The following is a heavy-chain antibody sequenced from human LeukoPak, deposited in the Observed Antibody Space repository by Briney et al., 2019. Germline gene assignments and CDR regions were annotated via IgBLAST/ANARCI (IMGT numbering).Heavy chain of an antibody. CDR1: GFTFSSYA. D-gene: IGHD3-16*02. CDR2: ITGSSRYK. J-gene: IGHJ4*02. Sequence: PGGSLRLSCAASGFTFSSYAMSWVRQAPGKGLEWVSSITGSSRYKYYADSVKGRFTISRDNAKNSLYLQMNSLRAEDTAVYYCASLYQYDYVWESYRYTGRYFDYWGQGTLVTASS. CDR3: ASLYQYDYVWESYRYTGRYFDY. V-gene: IGHV3-21*01.